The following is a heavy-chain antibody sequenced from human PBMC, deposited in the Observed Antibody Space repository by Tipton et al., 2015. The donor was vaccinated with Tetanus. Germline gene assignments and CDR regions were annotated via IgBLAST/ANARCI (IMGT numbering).Heavy chain of an antibody. CDR3: ARRLIQTWFDP. D-gene: IGHD6-25*01. J-gene: IGHJ5*02. V-gene: IGHV4-31*03. CDR2: IYYTGDT. CDR1: GGSIRSGGYY. Sequence: TLSLTCTVSGGSIRSGGYYWTWIREHPERGLEWIGYIYYTGDTYYNPSLKSRVTISVDTSKNQFSLKLTSLTAADTAVYYCARRLIQTWFDPWSQGTLVTVSS.